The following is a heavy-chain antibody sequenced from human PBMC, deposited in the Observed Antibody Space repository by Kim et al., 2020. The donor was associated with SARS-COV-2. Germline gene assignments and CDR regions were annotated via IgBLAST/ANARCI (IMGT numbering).Heavy chain of an antibody. V-gene: IGHV3-23*01. CDR2: ISGSGGST. CDR1: GFTFSSYA. D-gene: IGHD2-15*01. Sequence: GGSLRLSCAASGFTFSSYAMSWVPQAPGKGLEWVSAISGSGGSTYYADSVKGRFTISRDNSKNTLYLQMNSLRAEDTAVYYCAKDREDCSGGSCYLGAFDIWGQGTMVTVSS. CDR3: AKDREDCSGGSCYLGAFDI. J-gene: IGHJ3*02.